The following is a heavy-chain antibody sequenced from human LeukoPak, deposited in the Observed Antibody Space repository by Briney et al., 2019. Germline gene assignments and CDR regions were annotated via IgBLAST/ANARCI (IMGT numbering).Heavy chain of an antibody. J-gene: IGHJ3*02. CDR2: IIPIFGTA. Sequence: SVKVSCKASGGTFSSYAISWVRQAPGQGLEWMGGIIPIFGTANYAQKFQGRVTITADKSTSTAYMELSSLRSEDTAVYYCAREYYYDSSGYGAFDIWGQGTMVTVSS. D-gene: IGHD3-22*01. CDR3: AREYYYDSSGYGAFDI. CDR1: GGTFSSYA. V-gene: IGHV1-69*06.